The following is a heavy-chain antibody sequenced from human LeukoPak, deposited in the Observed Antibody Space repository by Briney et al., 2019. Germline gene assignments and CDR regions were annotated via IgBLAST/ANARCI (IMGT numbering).Heavy chain of an antibody. D-gene: IGHD3-10*01. J-gene: IGHJ3*02. CDR1: GYTLTSYD. CDR2: MNPNSGNT. CDR3: ARGLVVRGGNDAFDI. Sequence: GASVKVSCKASGYTLTSYDINWVRQATGQGLEWMGWMNPNSGNTGYAQKFQGRVTMTRNTSISTAYMELSSLRSEDTAVYYCARGLVVRGGNDAFDIWGQGTMVTVSS. V-gene: IGHV1-8*01.